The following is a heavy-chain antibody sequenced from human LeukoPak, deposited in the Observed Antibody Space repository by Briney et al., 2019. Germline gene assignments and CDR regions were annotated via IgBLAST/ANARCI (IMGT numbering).Heavy chain of an antibody. D-gene: IGHD2-2*01. CDR1: GFTFSTYA. CDR3: AKDLSCSSASCRPDY. Sequence: PGGSLRLSCAASGFTFSTYAMGWVRQAPGKGLEWVSGISGSGGSTYYADSVKGRFTISRDNSKNTLYLQMNSLRAEDTAVYYCAKDLSCSSASCRPDYWGQGTLVTVSS. CDR2: ISGSGGST. V-gene: IGHV3-23*01. J-gene: IGHJ4*02.